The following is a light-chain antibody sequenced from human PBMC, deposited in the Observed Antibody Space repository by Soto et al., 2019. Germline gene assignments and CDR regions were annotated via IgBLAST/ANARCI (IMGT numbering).Light chain of an antibody. CDR3: QQRSNLLA. Sequence: EIVLTQSPATLSLSPGERATLSCRASQSVSSYLAWYQQKPGQAPRLLIYDASTRATGIPARFSGSGSGTDFTLISSSLEPEDFAVYYCQQRSNLLAFGGGTKVEIK. J-gene: IGKJ4*01. V-gene: IGKV3-11*01. CDR1: QSVSSY. CDR2: DAS.